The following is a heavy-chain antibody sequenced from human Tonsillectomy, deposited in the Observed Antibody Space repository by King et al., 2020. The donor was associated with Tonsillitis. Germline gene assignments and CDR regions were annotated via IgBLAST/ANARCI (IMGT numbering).Heavy chain of an antibody. Sequence: VQLVESGGGVVQPGRSLRLSCAASGFTFSSYGMHGVRQAPGKGLEWVAFIWYDGSNKFYSDSVKGRFTISRDNSKNTLYLQMNSLRAEDTAVYYCARDPSIAARNYFDYWGQGTLVTVSS. V-gene: IGHV3-33*08. J-gene: IGHJ4*02. CDR3: ARDPSIAARNYFDY. CDR2: IWYDGSNK. CDR1: GFTFSSYG. D-gene: IGHD6-6*01.